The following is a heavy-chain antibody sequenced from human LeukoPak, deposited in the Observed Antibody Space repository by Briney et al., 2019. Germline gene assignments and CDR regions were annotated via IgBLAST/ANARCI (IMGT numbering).Heavy chain of an antibody. Sequence: GASVKVSCKASGGTFSSYIISWVRQAPGQGLEWMGGIIPLFGTPDYAQKFQDRLTITADKSTSTAYMELTSLRSEDTAVYYCARDRRGSYSDYWGQGTLVTVSS. V-gene: IGHV1-69*06. D-gene: IGHD1-26*01. CDR2: IIPLFGTP. CDR3: ARDRRGSYSDY. J-gene: IGHJ4*02. CDR1: GGTFSSYI.